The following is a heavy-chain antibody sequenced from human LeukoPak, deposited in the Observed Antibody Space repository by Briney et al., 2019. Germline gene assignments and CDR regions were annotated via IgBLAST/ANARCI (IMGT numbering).Heavy chain of an antibody. CDR3: ARDLDYYDDSGYQTYYFDY. CDR1: GFTFSTYW. J-gene: IGHJ4*02. D-gene: IGHD3-22*01. V-gene: IGHV3-74*01. Sequence: GGSLRLSCAASGFTFSTYWLHWVRQAPGKGLVWVSRINSDGSSTSYADSVKGRFTISGDNAKNSLYLQMNSLRAEDTAVYYCARDLDYYDDSGYQTYYFDYWGQGTLVTVSS. CDR2: INSDGSST.